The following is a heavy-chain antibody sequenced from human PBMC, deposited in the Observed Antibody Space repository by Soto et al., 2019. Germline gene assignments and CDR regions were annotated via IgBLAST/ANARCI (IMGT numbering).Heavy chain of an antibody. V-gene: IGHV4-39*01. D-gene: IGHD6-13*01. Sequence: QLQLQESGPGLVKPSETLSLTCTVSGGSISSGSYYWGWIRQPQGKGLEWIGSIYYSGNTYYNPSLKSRVRISVDTSKNQFSLKLSSVTAADTAVYYCARPGIAAAGYDYWGQGTLVTVSS. CDR3: ARPGIAAAGYDY. J-gene: IGHJ4*02. CDR1: GGSISSGSYY. CDR2: IYYSGNT.